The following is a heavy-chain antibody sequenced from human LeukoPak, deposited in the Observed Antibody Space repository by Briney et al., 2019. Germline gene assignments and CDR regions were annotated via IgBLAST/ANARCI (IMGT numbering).Heavy chain of an antibody. CDR2: IYHSGST. V-gene: IGHV4-38-2*02. J-gene: IGHJ4*02. Sequence: SESLSLTYTVSGYSISSGYYWGWIRQPPGKGLEWIGSIYHSGSTYYNPSLKSRVTISVDTSKNQFSLKLSSVTAADTAVYYCARDSSGFDYWGQGTLVTVSS. CDR3: ARDSSGFDY. CDR1: GYSISSGYY. D-gene: IGHD6-19*01.